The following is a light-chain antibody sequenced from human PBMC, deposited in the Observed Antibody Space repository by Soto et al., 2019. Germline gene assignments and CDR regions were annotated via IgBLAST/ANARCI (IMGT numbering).Light chain of an antibody. J-gene: IGKJ2*01. Sequence: EIVLTQSPGTLSLSPGEGATLSCRASQSVSSNYLAWYQQKPGQSPRLLIYAASSRATGIPDRLSGSGSGTDFTLTISRLEPEDFAVYYCQQYGSSPYTFGQGTKLEI. CDR1: QSVSSNY. V-gene: IGKV3-20*01. CDR3: QQYGSSPYT. CDR2: AAS.